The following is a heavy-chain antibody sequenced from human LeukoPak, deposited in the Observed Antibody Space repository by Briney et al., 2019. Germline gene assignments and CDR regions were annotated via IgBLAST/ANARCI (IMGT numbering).Heavy chain of an antibody. V-gene: IGHV4-31*03. CDR2: IYYSGST. J-gene: IGHJ6*02. Sequence: SQTLSLTCTVSGGSISSGGYSWSWIRQHPGKGLEWIGYIYYSGSTYYNPSLKSRVTISVDTSKNQFSLKLSSVTAADTAVYYCAREVGLPRYYGMDVWGQGTTVTVSS. CDR1: GGSISSGGYS. CDR3: AREVGLPRYYGMDV. D-gene: IGHD2-15*01.